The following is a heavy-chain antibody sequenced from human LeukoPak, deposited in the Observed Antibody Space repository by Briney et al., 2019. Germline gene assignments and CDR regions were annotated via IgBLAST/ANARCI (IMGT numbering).Heavy chain of an antibody. CDR1: GFTFSSYW. CDR3: ARAGDIVTTMGV. Sequence: GGSLTLSCAPSGFTFSSYWMHCARQAPGKGLVWVSRINSDGGTTTYADSVKGRFTISRDNAKNTLYLQMNSLRAEDTAVYYCARAGDIVTTMGVWGQGTTVTVSS. V-gene: IGHV3-74*01. CDR2: INSDGGTT. J-gene: IGHJ6*02. D-gene: IGHD5-12*01.